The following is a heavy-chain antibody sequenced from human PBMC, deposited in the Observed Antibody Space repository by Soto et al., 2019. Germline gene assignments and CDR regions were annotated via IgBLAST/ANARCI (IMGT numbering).Heavy chain of an antibody. Sequence: GGSLRLSCAASGFTFSTYSMNWVRQAPGKGLEWISYISSSSNTIYYADSVKGRFTISRDNAKNSLYLQMNSLRAEDTAVYYCALRAGSLGGQGTLVPVSS. CDR1: GFTFSTYS. CDR3: ALRAGSL. V-gene: IGHV3-48*01. CDR2: ISSSSNTI. J-gene: IGHJ4*02. D-gene: IGHD3-10*01.